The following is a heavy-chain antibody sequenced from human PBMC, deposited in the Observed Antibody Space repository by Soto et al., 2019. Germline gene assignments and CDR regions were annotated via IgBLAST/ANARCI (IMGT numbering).Heavy chain of an antibody. CDR1: GGTFSSYA. V-gene: IGHV1-69*13. CDR2: IIPIFGTA. J-gene: IGHJ5*02. D-gene: IGHD4-4*01. Sequence: SVKVHCKASGGTFSSYAISWVRQAPGQGLEWMGGIIPIFGTANYAQKFQGRVTITADESTSTAYMELSSLRSEDTAVYYCARDAGNDYSNYDWFDPWGQGTLVTVS. CDR3: ARDAGNDYSNYDWFDP.